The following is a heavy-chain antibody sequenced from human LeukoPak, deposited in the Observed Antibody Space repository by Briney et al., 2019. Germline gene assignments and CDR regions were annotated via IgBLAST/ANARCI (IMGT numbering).Heavy chain of an antibody. J-gene: IGHJ4*02. CDR1: GGTFSSYA. V-gene: IGHV1-69*01. CDR2: IIPIFGTA. D-gene: IGHD2-8*01. CDR3: ARGGIVLMALYYFDY. Sequence: SVKVSCKASGGTFSSYAISWVRQAPGQGLEWMGGIIPIFGTANYAQKFQGRVTITADESTSAAYMELSSLRSEDTAVYYCARGGIVLMALYYFDYWGQGTLVTVSS.